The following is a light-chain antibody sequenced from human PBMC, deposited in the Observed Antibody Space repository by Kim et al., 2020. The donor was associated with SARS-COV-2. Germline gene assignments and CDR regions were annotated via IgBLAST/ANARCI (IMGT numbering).Light chain of an antibody. Sequence: RGTMSCTGSSSNIGAGYDEHWYQQHPGNAPNLRIYVNSNRPSGVPDRFSGSKSGTSASLAITGLQAEDEADYYCQSYDSSLSGWVFGGGTQLTVL. CDR1: SSNIGAGYD. V-gene: IGLV1-40*01. CDR3: QSYDSSLSGWV. CDR2: VNS. J-gene: IGLJ3*02.